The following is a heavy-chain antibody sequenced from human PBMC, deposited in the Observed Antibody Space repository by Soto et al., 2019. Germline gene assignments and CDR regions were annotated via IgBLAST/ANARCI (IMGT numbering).Heavy chain of an antibody. V-gene: IGHV3-48*01. J-gene: IGHJ6*03. Sequence: EVQLVESGGGLVQPGGSLRLSCAASGFSFSYYGMNWVRQAPGKGLEWVSYISTSSSNIYYADSVKGRFTISRDNAKNSLSLQMNSLRAADTAVYYCARETSTGNYSMDVWGKGTTVTVSS. CDR1: GFSFSYYG. D-gene: IGHD2-2*01. CDR3: ARETSTGNYSMDV. CDR2: ISTSSSNI.